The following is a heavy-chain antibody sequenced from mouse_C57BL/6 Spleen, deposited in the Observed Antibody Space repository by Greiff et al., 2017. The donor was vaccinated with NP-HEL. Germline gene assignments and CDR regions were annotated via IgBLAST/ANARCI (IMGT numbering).Heavy chain of an antibody. D-gene: IGHD1-1*01. CDR1: GYTFTDYY. CDR2: IYPGSGNT. Sequence: QVQLQQSGPELVKPGASVKISCKASGYTFTDYYINWVKQRPGQGLEWIGWIYPGSGNTKYNEKFKGKATLTVDTSSSTAYMQLSSLTSEDSAVYFCARSAQDPYYGISYGYFDVWGTGTTVTVSS. CDR3: ARSAQDPYYGISYGYFDV. V-gene: IGHV1-84*01. J-gene: IGHJ1*03.